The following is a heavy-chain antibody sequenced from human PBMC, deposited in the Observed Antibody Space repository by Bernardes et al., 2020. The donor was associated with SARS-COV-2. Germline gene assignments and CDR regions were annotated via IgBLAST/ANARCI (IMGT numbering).Heavy chain of an antibody. CDR1: GGSFRGSY. J-gene: IGHJ4*02. Sequence: SETLTLTCAVYGGSFRGSYWSWIRQPPGQGLEWIGEINHSGSTNYNPSLKSRVTISVDTSKNQFSLKLSSVTAADTAVYYCAIGYSSSWSYFDYWGQGTLVTVSS. CDR3: AIGYSSSWSYFDY. CDR2: INHSGST. V-gene: IGHV4-34*01. D-gene: IGHD6-13*01.